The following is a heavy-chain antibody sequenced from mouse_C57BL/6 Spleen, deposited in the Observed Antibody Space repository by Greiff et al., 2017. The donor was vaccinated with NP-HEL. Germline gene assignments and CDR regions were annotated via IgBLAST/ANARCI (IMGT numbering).Heavy chain of an antibody. Sequence: EVKVEESGGGLVKPGGSLKLSCAASGFTFSSYAMSWVRQTPEKRLEWVATISDGGSYTYYPDNVKGRFTISRDNAKNNLYLQMSHLKSEDTAMYYCARDGEWPPYFDYWGQGTTLTVSS. J-gene: IGHJ2*01. V-gene: IGHV5-4*01. CDR1: GFTFSSYA. CDR3: ARDGEWPPYFDY. CDR2: ISDGGSYT.